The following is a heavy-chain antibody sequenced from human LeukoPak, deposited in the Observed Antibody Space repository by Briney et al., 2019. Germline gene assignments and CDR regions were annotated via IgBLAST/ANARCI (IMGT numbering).Heavy chain of an antibody. D-gene: IGHD3-22*01. CDR3: AREDSSGYYYY. J-gene: IGHJ4*02. CDR1: GFTFSSYA. Sequence: GGSLRLSCAASGFTFSSYAMHWVRPAPGKGLEYVSAISSNGGSTYYANSVKGRFTISRDNSKNTLYLQMGSLRAEDMAVYYCAREDSSGYYYYWGQGTLVTVSS. CDR2: ISSNGGST. V-gene: IGHV3-64*01.